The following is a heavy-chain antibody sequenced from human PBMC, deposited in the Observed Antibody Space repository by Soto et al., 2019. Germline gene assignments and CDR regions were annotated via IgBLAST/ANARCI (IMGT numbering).Heavy chain of an antibody. D-gene: IGHD6-13*01. CDR3: AIQGIAAAGTSYYFDY. V-gene: IGHV4-59*08. J-gene: IGHJ4*02. Sequence: QVQLQESGPGLVKPSETLSLTCTVSGGSISSYYWSWIRQPPGKGLERIGDIYYSGSTNYNPSLKRRVTISVDTSKNQFSLKLSSVTAADTAVYYCAIQGIAAAGTSYYFDYWGQGTLVTVSS. CDR2: IYYSGST. CDR1: GGSISSYY.